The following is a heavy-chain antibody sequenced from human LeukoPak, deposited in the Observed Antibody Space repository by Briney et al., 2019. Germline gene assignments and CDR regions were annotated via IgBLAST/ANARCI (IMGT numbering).Heavy chain of an antibody. CDR1: AFTVSSNY. D-gene: IGHD6-19*01. V-gene: IGHV3-53*01. J-gene: IGHJ5*02. Sequence: PGGSLRLSCAASAFTVSSNYMSWVRQAPGKGLEWVSVIYSGGSTYYADSVKGRFTISRDNSKNTLYLQMNSLRAEDTAVYYCATEIAVAGTGNWFDPWGQGTLVTVSS. CDR2: IYSGGST. CDR3: ATEIAVAGTGNWFDP.